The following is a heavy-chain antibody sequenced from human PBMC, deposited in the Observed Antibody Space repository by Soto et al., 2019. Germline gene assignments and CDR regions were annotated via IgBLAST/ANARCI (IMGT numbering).Heavy chain of an antibody. CDR2: IYYSGTT. D-gene: IGHD2-2*01. V-gene: IGHV4-31*03. J-gene: IGHJ4*02. Sequence: SETLSLTCTLSGASISSGGYYWSWIRQHPGKGLEWIGFIYYSGTTHYNPSLKSRVTISVDTSKNQFSLKVTSVTAADTAVYYCAQLKSTSYDFDYWGEGTLVTVSS. CDR1: GASISSGGYY. CDR3: AQLKSTSYDFDY.